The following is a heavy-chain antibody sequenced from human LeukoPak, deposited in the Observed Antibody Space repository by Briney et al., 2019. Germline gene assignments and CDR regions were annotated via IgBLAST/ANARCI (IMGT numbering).Heavy chain of an antibody. D-gene: IGHD2/OR15-2a*01. CDR2: INHSGST. CDR3: ARVVLGYYVPGMDV. V-gene: IGHV4-34*01. CDR1: GGSFSGYY. J-gene: IGHJ6*02. Sequence: PSETLSLTCAVYGGSFSGYYWSWIRQPPGKGLEWIGEINHSGSTNYNPSLKSRVTISVDTSKNQFSLKLSSVTAADTAVYYCARVVLGYYVPGMDVWGQGTTVTVSS.